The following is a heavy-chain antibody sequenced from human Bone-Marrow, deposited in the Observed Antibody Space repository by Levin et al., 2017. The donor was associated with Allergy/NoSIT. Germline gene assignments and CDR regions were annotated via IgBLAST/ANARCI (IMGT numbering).Heavy chain of an antibody. V-gene: IGHV3-21*01. D-gene: IGHD6-13*01. CDR3: AREGYSSSWYPCAFDI. CDR1: GFTFSSYS. CDR2: ISSSSSYI. J-gene: IGHJ3*02. Sequence: GGSLRLSCAASGFTFSSYSMNWVRQAPGKGLEWVSSISSSSSYIYYADSVKGRFTISRDNAKNSLYLQMNSLRAEDTAVYYCAREGYSSSWYPCAFDIWGQGTMVTVSS.